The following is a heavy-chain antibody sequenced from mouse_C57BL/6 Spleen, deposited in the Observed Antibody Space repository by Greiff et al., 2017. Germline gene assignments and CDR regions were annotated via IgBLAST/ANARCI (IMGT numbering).Heavy chain of an antibody. CDR3: TELIATAHFDY. Sequence: VQLQQSGAELVRPGASVKLSCTASGFNIKDYYMHWVKQRPKQGLEWIGRIDPEDGDTAYAPKFQGKATMTADTSSNTAYLQLSSLTSEDTAVYYCTELIATAHFDYWGQGTTVTVAA. D-gene: IGHD1-1*01. CDR2: IDPEDGDT. V-gene: IGHV14-1*01. CDR1: GFNIKDYY. J-gene: IGHJ2*01.